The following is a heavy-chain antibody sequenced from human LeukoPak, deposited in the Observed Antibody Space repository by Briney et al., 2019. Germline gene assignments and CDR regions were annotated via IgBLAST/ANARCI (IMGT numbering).Heavy chain of an antibody. CDR3: ARDLRGQPYDY. CDR2: ISSSSSYI. J-gene: IGHJ4*02. V-gene: IGHV3-21*01. Sequence: GGSLRLSCAASGFTFSSYSMNWVRQAPGKGLEWVSSISSSSSYIYYADSVKGRFTISRDNAKNSLYLQMNSPRAEDTAVYYCARDLRGQPYDYWGQGTLVTVSS. D-gene: IGHD3-16*01. CDR1: GFTFSSYS.